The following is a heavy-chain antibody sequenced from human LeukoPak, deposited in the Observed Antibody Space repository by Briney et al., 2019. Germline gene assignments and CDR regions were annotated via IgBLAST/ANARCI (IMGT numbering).Heavy chain of an antibody. CDR2: INSNGDST. J-gene: IGHJ4*02. V-gene: IGHV3-64*01. CDR1: GFIFSSHA. Sequence: GGSLRLSCAATGFIFSSHAMHWVRQAPGKGLEYVSAINSNGDSTYHAHSVKGRFTISRDNSKNSLYLQMGSLRAEDTAVYYCAKAYYGGNSFIDYWGQGTLVTVSS. D-gene: IGHD4-23*01. CDR3: AKAYYGGNSFIDY.